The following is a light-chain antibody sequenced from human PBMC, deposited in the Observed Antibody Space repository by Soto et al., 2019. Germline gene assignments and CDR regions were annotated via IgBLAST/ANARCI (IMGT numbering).Light chain of an antibody. CDR1: SSDVGGYNY. V-gene: IGLV2-14*01. Sequence: QSVLTQPASVSGSPGQSITISCTGTSSDVGGYNYVSWYQQHPGKAPKLMISEVSNRPSGISNRFSGSKSGNTASLTISGLRAEDEADYYCSSYTSSSTVVFGGGTKLTVL. CDR3: SSYTSSSTVV. J-gene: IGLJ3*02. CDR2: EVS.